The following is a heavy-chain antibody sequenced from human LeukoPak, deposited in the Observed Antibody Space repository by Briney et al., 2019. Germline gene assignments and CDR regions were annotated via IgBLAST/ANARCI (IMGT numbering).Heavy chain of an antibody. CDR2: IKQGGSEK. J-gene: IGHJ4*02. V-gene: IGHV3-7*01. CDR1: GFTFSSYW. D-gene: IGHD2-15*01. Sequence: TGGSLRLSCAASGFTFSSYWMSWVRQAPGKGLEWVANIKQGGSEKYYVDSVKGRFTISRDNAKNSLYLQMNSLRAEDTAVYYCARARRYLGYCSGGSCYGYFDYWGQGTLVTVSS. CDR3: ARARRYLGYCSGGSCYGYFDY.